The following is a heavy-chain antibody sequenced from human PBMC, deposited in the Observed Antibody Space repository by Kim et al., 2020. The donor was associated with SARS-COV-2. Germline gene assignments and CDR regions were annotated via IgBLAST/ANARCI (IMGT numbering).Heavy chain of an antibody. D-gene: IGHD1-26*01. CDR3: ATGKWELRGNDAFDI. J-gene: IGHJ3*02. V-gene: IGHV1-24*01. Sequence: QKFQGRVTMTEDTSTDTAYMELSSLRSEDTAVYYCATGKWELRGNDAFDIWGQGTMVTVSS.